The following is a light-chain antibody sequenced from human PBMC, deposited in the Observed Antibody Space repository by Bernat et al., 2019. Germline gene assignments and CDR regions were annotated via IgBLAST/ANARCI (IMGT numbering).Light chain of an antibody. V-gene: IGLV2-14*03. J-gene: IGLJ1*01. CDR2: DVS. CDR1: SSDVGGYTY. CDR3: SSLTTSNVYG. Sequence: QSALTQPASVSGSPGQSITISCTGTSSDVGGYTYVSWYQQDPGKVPKLLISDVSDRPSGVANRFSGTKSGNTASLTISVLQAEDEADYYCSSLTTSNVYGFGTGTKVTVL.